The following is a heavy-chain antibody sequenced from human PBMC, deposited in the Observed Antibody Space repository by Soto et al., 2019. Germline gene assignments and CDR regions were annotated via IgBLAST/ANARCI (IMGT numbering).Heavy chain of an antibody. CDR2: ISWNSGSL. Sequence: EVQLVESGGGLVQPGRSLRLSCAASGFTFDDYAMHWVRQAPGKGLEWVSGISWNSGSLGYADSVKGRFTIAGDNAKISLYLQMNSVRAEDTDLHYCAKDRGYCKLGWFDPWGQGTLVTVSS. J-gene: IGHJ5*02. D-gene: IGHD6-13*01. CDR3: AKDRGYCKLGWFDP. V-gene: IGHV3-9*01. CDR1: GFTFDDYA.